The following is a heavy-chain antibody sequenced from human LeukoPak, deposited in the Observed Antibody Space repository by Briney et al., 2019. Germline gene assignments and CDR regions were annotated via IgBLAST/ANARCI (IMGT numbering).Heavy chain of an antibody. CDR1: GFTFNTYT. CDR3: AKTGAARFDS. D-gene: IGHD6-6*01. CDR2: ISSSNSYI. Sequence: GGSLRLSCAASGFTFNTYTMSWVRQAPGKGLEWVSSISSSNSYIYYADSVKGRFTISRDNSKNTLYLQMNSLRAEDTAVYYCAKTGAARFDSWGQGTLVTVSS. J-gene: IGHJ4*02. V-gene: IGHV3-21*04.